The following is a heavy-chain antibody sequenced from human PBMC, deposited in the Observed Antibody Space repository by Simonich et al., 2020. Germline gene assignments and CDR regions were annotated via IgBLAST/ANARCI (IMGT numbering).Heavy chain of an antibody. D-gene: IGHD6-6*01. V-gene: IGHV1-24*01. CDR3: ATAPVYSSSSFDY. CDR2: FDPDDGET. Sequence: QVQLVQSGAEVKKPGASVKVSCKVSGYTLTDLSMHWVRQAPGKVLEVIGGFDPDDGETIYAQKFQGRVTMTEDTSTDTAYMELSSLRSEDTAVYYCATAPVYSSSSFDYWGQGTLVTVSS. J-gene: IGHJ4*02. CDR1: GYTLTDLS.